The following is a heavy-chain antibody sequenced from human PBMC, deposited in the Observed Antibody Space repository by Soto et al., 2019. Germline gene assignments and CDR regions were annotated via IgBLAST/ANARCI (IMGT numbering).Heavy chain of an antibody. CDR1: GASISNFY. J-gene: IGHJ4*02. CDR2: LYTRGTT. CDR3: AKGGTYYFDS. V-gene: IGHV4-4*07. Sequence: SETLSLTCSVSGASISNFYWSWIRQSAGKGLEWIGRLYTRGTTDYNPSLKSRVTMSIDTSKNRVSLSLTSVAAADTAVYYCAKGGTYYFDSWGQGIVVTVSS. D-gene: IGHD3-16*01.